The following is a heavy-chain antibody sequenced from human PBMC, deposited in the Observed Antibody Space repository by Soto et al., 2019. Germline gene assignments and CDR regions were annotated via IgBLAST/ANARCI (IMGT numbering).Heavy chain of an antibody. CDR3: ATSNPLVMRWELRAYFDY. V-gene: IGHV1-24*01. D-gene: IGHD1-26*01. Sequence: ASVKVSCKVSGYTFTELSMHWVRQAPGKGLEWMGAFDPEDGETIYAHNLQGRATMTEDTSTDTAYMALSSLRSEDTAVYYCATSNPLVMRWELRAYFDYWGQGTLVTVSS. CDR1: GYTFTELS. CDR2: FDPEDGET. J-gene: IGHJ4*02.